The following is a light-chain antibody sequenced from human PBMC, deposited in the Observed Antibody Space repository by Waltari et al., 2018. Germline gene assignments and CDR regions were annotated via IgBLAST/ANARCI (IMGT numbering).Light chain of an antibody. V-gene: IGKV3-20*01. J-gene: IGKJ2*01. CDR3: QQYGSSVMYT. CDR2: AAS. CDR1: QSLSRGR. Sequence: EVVLTQSPGTLSLSQGERATLSCRASQSLSRGRLAWYQQKPGQAPRLLMYAASRRATGIPDRFSGSGTGTDFSLTVSRVEPEDSAVYYCQQYGSSVMYTFGQGTKLEIQ.